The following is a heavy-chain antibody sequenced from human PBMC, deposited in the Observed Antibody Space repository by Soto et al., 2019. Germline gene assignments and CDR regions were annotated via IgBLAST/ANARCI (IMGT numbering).Heavy chain of an antibody. CDR3: AKEGGLQFGDFQH. CDR1: GFTFSSYG. D-gene: IGHD5-12*01. CDR2: ISYDGSNK. J-gene: IGHJ1*01. V-gene: IGHV3-30*18. Sequence: GGSLRLSCAASGFTFSSYGMHWVRQAPGKGLEWVAVISYDGSNKYYADSVKGRFTISRDNSKNTLYLQMNSLRAEDTAVYYCAKEGGLQFGDFQHWGQGTLVTVSS.